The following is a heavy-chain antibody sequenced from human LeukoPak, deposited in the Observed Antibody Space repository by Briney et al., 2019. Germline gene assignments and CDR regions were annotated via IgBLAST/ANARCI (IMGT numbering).Heavy chain of an antibody. V-gene: IGHV4-61*02. CDR1: GGSLSSGSYY. CDR3: AREQVVTDYFDD. D-gene: IGHD4-23*01. J-gene: IGHJ4*02. Sequence: SETLSLTCTVSGGSLSSGSYYWSCIRQPAGKGRELNGRNYTSGSTNYNPYIKSRVTISVDTSKNQFSPKLSSGTAADTAEYYCAREQVVTDYFDDWGQGTLVTVSS. CDR2: NYTSGST.